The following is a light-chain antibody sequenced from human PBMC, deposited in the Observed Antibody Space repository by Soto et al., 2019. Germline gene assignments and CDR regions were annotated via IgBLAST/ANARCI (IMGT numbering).Light chain of an antibody. V-gene: IGKV3-20*01. J-gene: IGKJ3*01. Sequence: EIVMRQSPATLSVSPGQRATLSCRASQSVRTTVAWYHQRPGQAPRLLTYGASTRATGVPDRFSGGGSGTDFTLTISRLEPEDFAVYYCQQYGSSPFTFGPGTKVDIK. CDR1: QSVRTTV. CDR2: GAS. CDR3: QQYGSSPFT.